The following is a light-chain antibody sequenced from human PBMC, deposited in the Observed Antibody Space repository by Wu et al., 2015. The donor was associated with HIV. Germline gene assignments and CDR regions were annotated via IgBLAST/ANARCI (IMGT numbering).Light chain of an antibody. CDR1: QSVANN. J-gene: IGKJ4*01. CDR3: NQYHRWPPVT. CDR2: GAS. V-gene: IGKV3-15*01. Sequence: EIVMTQSPATLSVSPGERATLSCRASQSVANNLAWYQQKPGQAPRLLIYGASTRATGVPARFSGSGSDTEFTLTISSMQSEDFAVYYCNQYHRWPPVTFVGGT.